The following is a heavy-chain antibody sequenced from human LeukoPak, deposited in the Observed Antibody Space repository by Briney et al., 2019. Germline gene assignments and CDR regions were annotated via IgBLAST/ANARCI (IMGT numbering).Heavy chain of an antibody. CDR3: ARGKAEHFSYFYDSSGYPLLYFDS. D-gene: IGHD3-22*01. CDR2: IYYSGTT. J-gene: IGHJ4*02. V-gene: IGHV4-59*01. Sequence: SETLSLTCTVSGGSISSYYWSWIRQPPGKGLEWIGYIYYSGTTNYNPSLKSRVIISVDTSKNQFSLKVTSVTAADTAVYYCARGKAEHFSYFYDSSGYPLLYFDSWGQGTLVTASS. CDR1: GGSISSYY.